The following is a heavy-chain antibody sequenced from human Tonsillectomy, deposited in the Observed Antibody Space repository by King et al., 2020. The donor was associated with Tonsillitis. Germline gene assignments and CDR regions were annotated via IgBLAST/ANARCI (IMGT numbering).Heavy chain of an antibody. CDR2: ISAGGTTQ. J-gene: IGHJ5*01. Sequence: VQLVESGGGLVQPGGSLRLSCAASEFIFSDYSMNWVRQAPGKGLEWVSYISAGGTTQYYADSVKGRFTISRDNDKTSLYLQMDSLRAEDTAVYYCAKESGSYYYRHLDSWGQGTLVTVSA. D-gene: IGHD1-26*01. CDR1: EFIFSDYS. CDR3: AKESGSYYYRHLDS. V-gene: IGHV3-48*01.